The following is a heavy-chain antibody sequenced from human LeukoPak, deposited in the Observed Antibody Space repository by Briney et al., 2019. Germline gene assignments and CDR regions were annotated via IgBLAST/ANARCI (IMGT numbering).Heavy chain of an antibody. V-gene: IGHV3-23*01. J-gene: IGHJ4*02. CDR1: GFTFRSYA. Sequence: GGSLRLSCAASGFTFRSYAMSWVRQAPGKGLEWVSGISSSGGSTYYADSVKGRFTISRDNSKNTLYLHMNSLRAEDTAVYYCAKDAGYTYGVIEFDHWGQGTLVTVSS. CDR3: AKDAGYTYGVIEFDH. CDR2: ISSSGGST. D-gene: IGHD5-18*01.